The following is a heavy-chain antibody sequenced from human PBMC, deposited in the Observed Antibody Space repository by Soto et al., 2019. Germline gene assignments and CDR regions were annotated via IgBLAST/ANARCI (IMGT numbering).Heavy chain of an antibody. CDR1: GYSFASYW. CDR3: ARAVVGYCSSASCPADY. CDR2: IFPTDSTT. V-gene: IGHV5-51*01. D-gene: IGHD2-2*03. J-gene: IGHJ4*02. Sequence: GESLKISCKGSGYSFASYWIGWVRQMPGKGLEWMGMIFPTDSTTTYSPSFQGQVTISADKSISTGCLQWSSLKASDTAMYYCARAVVGYCSSASCPADYWGQGTLVTVSS.